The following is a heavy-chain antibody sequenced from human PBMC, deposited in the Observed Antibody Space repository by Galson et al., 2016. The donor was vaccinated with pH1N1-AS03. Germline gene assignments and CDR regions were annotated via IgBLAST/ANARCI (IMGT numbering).Heavy chain of an antibody. CDR1: GDSISTSNW. D-gene: IGHD5-18*01. CDR3: ARDVLPYSLGLDV. V-gene: IGHV4-4*02. CDR2: VSHAGRT. Sequence: SETLSLTCAVSGDSISTSNWWSWVRQPPGKGLEWIGEVSHAGRTNYSPSLKSRVTISLVKSKNQFSLQLTSVTAADTAVYYCARDVLPYSLGLDVWGQGTTVTVSS. J-gene: IGHJ6*02.